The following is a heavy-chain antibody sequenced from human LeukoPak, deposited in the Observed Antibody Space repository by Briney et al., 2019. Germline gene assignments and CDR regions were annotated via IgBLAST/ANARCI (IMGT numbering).Heavy chain of an antibody. CDR3: VKDRPGSYAFDI. D-gene: IGHD3-10*01. CDR2: INDYGNRI. V-gene: IGHV3-64D*06. CDR1: GFTFMTSA. Sequence: GGSLRLSCSASGFTFMTSAMHWVRQAPGKGLEYVSSINDYGNRIHYAGSVKGRFSISRDTSTNTLYLQMSSLRPEDTAVYHCVKDRPGSYAFDIWGQGTMVTVSS. J-gene: IGHJ3*02.